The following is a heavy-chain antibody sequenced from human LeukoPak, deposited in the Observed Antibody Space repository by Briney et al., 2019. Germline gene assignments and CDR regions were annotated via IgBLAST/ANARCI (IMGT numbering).Heavy chain of an antibody. Sequence: SETLSLTCTVSGGSIISATYHWGWIRQPPGKGLEWIGSVHHSGTTYYNPSLKSRLTISVDTFRNQFSLELDSVTAADTAVYHCAREISSSVEFWGQGSLVTVSS. V-gene: IGHV4-39*02. CDR1: GGSIISATYH. J-gene: IGHJ4*02. CDR2: VHHSGTT. CDR3: AREISSSVEF. D-gene: IGHD6-6*01.